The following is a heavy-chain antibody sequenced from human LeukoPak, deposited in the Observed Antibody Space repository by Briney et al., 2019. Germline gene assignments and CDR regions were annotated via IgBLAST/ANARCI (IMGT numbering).Heavy chain of an antibody. Sequence: GGALRLSCATSGLTLSHYYSTWIRQAPGKGLEWLSCISSSGDTLYYADSVKGRFTVSRDNAENSLYLQMNSLRAEDTAMYYCARQGSEIDYWGQGTLVTVSS. J-gene: IGHJ4*02. V-gene: IGHV3-11*01. CDR2: ISSSGDTL. CDR1: GLTLSHYY. CDR3: ARQGSEIDY.